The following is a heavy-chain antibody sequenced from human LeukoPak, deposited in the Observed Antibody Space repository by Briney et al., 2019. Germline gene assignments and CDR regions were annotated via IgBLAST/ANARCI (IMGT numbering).Heavy chain of an antibody. CDR3: AREIFGSRSYPDF. Sequence: GGSLRLSCAASGFAFNTYAMHWVRQAPGQGLEWVALIWHDGSHKFYSNSVRGQFTISRDNSKNTVSLQMNNLRPEDTAVYCAREIFGSRSYPDFWGQGTLVTVSS. CDR1: GFAFNTYA. V-gene: IGHV3-33*01. CDR2: IWHDGSHK. D-gene: IGHD3-10*01. J-gene: IGHJ4*02.